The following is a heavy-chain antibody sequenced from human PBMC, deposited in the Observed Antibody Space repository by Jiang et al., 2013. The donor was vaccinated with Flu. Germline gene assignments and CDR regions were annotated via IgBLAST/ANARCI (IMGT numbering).Heavy chain of an antibody. CDR3: ATDVINPHAFDI. D-gene: IGHD3-16*02. CDR2: VDPEDGET. V-gene: IGHV1-69-2*01. J-gene: IGHJ3*02. Sequence: GLEWMGLVDPEDGETIYAEKFQGRVTITADTSTDTAYMELSSLRSEDTAVYYCATDVINPHAFDIWGQGTMVTVSS.